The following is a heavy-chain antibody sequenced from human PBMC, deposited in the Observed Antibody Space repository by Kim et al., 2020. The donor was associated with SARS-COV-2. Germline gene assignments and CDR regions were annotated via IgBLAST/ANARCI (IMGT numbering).Heavy chain of an antibody. CDR1: EFDLSSYA. CDR3: VRDMVGSIQAKCGGDCYSGNFEW. D-gene: IGHD2-21*02. V-gene: IGHV3-30*04. CDR2: ISYDGKNK. Sequence: GGSLRLSCTDPEFDLSSYAVHWVRQPPGKGLEWVSVISYDGKNKYYADSVKGRFSISRDNSKNTLFLQMSSLRNEDTALYFCVRDMVGSIQAKCGGDCYSGNFEWWGQGTPVTVSS. J-gene: IGHJ4*02.